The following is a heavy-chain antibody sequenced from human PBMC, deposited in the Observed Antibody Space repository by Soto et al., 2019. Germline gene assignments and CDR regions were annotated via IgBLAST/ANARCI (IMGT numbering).Heavy chain of an antibody. Sequence: ASVKVSCKASGYRFTIYEINWVRQASGQGLEWMGRMSPNSGDTDYAQKFQGRVSMTRNTSISTAYMELTSLRSEDTAVYYCARGRDGVFWGQGTLVTVSS. J-gene: IGHJ4*02. CDR1: GYRFTIYE. D-gene: IGHD2-8*01. CDR2: MSPNSGDT. V-gene: IGHV1-8*01. CDR3: ARGRDGVF.